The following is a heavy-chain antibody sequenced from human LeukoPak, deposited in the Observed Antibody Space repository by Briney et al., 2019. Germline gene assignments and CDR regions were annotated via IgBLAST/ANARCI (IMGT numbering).Heavy chain of an antibody. CDR1: GGSISSSSYY. J-gene: IGHJ4*02. V-gene: IGHV4-39*07. Sequence: SETLSLTCTVSGGSISSSSYYWGWIRQPPGKGLEWIGSIYYSGSTYYNPSLKSRVTISVDTSKNQFSLKLSSVTAADTAVYYCARDRYDFWSGYAIDYWGQGTPVTVSS. CDR2: IYYSGST. CDR3: ARDRYDFWSGYAIDY. D-gene: IGHD3-3*01.